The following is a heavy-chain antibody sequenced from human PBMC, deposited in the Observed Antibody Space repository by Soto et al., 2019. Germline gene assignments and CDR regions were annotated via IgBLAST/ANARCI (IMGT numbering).Heavy chain of an antibody. Sequence: ASVKVSCKASGYTFTSYGISWVRQAPGQGLEWMGWISAYNGNTNYAQKLQGRVTMTTDTSTSTAYMELRSLRSDDTPVYYCARAPPVLIVTPAGNRFAPCGQGALGTVFS. V-gene: IGHV1-18*01. CDR3: ARAPPVLIVTPAGNRFAP. J-gene: IGHJ5*02. D-gene: IGHD2-2*01. CDR1: GYTFTSYG. CDR2: ISAYNGNT.